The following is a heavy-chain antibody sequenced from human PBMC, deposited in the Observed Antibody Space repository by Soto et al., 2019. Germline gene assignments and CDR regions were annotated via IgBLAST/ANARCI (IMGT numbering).Heavy chain of an antibody. D-gene: IGHD6-19*01. CDR3: ARAAIAVAGTYWFDP. Sequence: KPSETLSLTCAVSGGSISSGGYSWSWIRQPPGKGLEWIGYIYHSGSTYYNPSLKSRVTISVDRSKNQFSLKLSSVTAADTAVYYCARAAIAVAGTYWFDPWGQGTLVTVSS. V-gene: IGHV4-30-2*01. J-gene: IGHJ5*02. CDR1: GGSISSGGYS. CDR2: IYHSGST.